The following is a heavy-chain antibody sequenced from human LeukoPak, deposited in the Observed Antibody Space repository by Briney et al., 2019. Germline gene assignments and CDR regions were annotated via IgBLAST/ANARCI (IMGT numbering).Heavy chain of an antibody. J-gene: IGHJ4*02. V-gene: IGHV3-64*01. CDR3: ARRQGGSYDY. CDR2: ISSNGGST. Sequence: GGSLRLSCAASGFTFSSYAMHWVRQAPGKGLEYVSAISSNGGSTYYANSVKGRFTISRDNSENTLYLQMGSLRAEDMAVYYCARRQGGSYDYWGQGTLVTVSS. D-gene: IGHD1-26*01. CDR1: GFTFSSYA.